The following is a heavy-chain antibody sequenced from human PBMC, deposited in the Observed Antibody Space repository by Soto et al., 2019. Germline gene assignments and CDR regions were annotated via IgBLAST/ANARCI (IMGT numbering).Heavy chain of an antibody. CDR2: INHSGST. CDR3: ARVTSGYRPHFEY. V-gene: IGHV4-34*01. CDR1: GGSFSGYY. D-gene: IGHD3-3*01. Sequence: SETLSLTCAVYGGSFSGYYWSWIRQPPGKGLEWIGEINHSGSTNYNPSLKSRVTISVDTSKNQFSLKLSSVTAADTAVYYCARVTSGYRPHFEYWGQGTLVTVSS. J-gene: IGHJ4*02.